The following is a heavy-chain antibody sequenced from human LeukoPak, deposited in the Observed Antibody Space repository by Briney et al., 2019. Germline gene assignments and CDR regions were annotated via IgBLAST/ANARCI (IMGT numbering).Heavy chain of an antibody. CDR1: GGTFSSYA. V-gene: IGHV1-46*03. CDR2: INPSGGST. D-gene: IGHD6-19*01. CDR3: AREGSSGWYLTGKNAFDI. J-gene: IGHJ3*02. Sequence: ASVKVSCKPSGGTFSSYAISWVRQAPGQGLEWMGIINPSGGSTSYAQKFQGRVTMTRDTSTSTVYMELSSLRSEDTAVYYCAREGSSGWYLTGKNAFDIWGQGTMVTVSS.